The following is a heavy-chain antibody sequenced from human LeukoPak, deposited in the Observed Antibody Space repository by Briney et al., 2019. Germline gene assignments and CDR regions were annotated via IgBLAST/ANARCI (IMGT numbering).Heavy chain of an antibody. V-gene: IGHV3-11*01. CDR2: ISSSGSTI. CDR3: ARNYYGSGSYTVYYYYYMDV. Sequence: GGSLRLSCAASGFTFSDYYMSWIRQAPGKGLEWVSYISSSGSTIYYADSVKGRFTISRDNAKNSLYLQMNSLRAEDTAVYYCARNYYGSGSYTVYYYYYMDVWGKGTTVTISS. CDR1: GFTFSDYY. D-gene: IGHD3-10*01. J-gene: IGHJ6*03.